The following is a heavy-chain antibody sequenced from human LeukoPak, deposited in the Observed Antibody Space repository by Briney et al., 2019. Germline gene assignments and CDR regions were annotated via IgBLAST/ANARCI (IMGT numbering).Heavy chain of an antibody. CDR2: RWNDGSHE. V-gene: IGHV3-33*06. CDR1: GFTFNSDG. J-gene: IGHJ4*02. D-gene: IGHD2-21*02. Sequence: PGGSLRLYCEVSGFTFNSDGMHWVRKGPPQGMEWVAVRWNDGSHEYYAYSEKGRFNISRDNFRNTVYLQMNSLRAEDTAVYHCAKDATEFGDSHFDCWGQGTLVTVSS. CDR3: AKDATEFGDSHFDC.